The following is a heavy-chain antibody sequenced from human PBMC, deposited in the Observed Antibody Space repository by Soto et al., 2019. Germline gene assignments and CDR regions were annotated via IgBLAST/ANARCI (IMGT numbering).Heavy chain of an antibody. J-gene: IGHJ6*03. CDR1: GDSVSSNSAA. Sequence: PSQTLSLTCAISGDSVSSNSAAWNWIRQSPSRGLEWLGRTYYRSKWYNDYAVSVKSRITINPDTSKNQFSLQLNSVTPEDTAVYYCARDTIAAPLVGKYYMDVWGKGTTVTVSS. V-gene: IGHV6-1*01. D-gene: IGHD6-6*01. CDR2: TYYRSKWYN. CDR3: ARDTIAAPLVGKYYMDV.